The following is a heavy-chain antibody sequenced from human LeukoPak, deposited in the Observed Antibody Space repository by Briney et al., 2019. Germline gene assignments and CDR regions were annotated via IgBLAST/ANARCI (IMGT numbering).Heavy chain of an antibody. Sequence: GASVKVSCKASGYTFTGYYMHWVRQAPGQGLEWMGWINPNSGGTNYAQKFQGRVTMTRDTSISTAYMELSRLRSDDTAVYYCARDPIQLWTHYYYYYMGVWGKGTTVTISS. CDR3: ARDPIQLWTHYYYYYMGV. CDR1: GYTFTGYY. J-gene: IGHJ6*03. CDR2: INPNSGGT. D-gene: IGHD5-18*01. V-gene: IGHV1-2*02.